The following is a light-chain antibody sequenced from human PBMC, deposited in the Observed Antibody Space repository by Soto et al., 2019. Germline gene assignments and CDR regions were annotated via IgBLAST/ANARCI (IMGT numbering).Light chain of an antibody. Sequence: LSCMASQTVRNFLGWYQQKPGQAPRLLIYGASTRATGIPARFSGSGSGTEITHTTYGLRLESLPVYCSHLPNYETWTLAPGTQLDIK. V-gene: IGKV3-15*01. CDR1: QTVRNF. CDR3: HLPNYETWT. CDR2: GAS. J-gene: IGKJ1*01.